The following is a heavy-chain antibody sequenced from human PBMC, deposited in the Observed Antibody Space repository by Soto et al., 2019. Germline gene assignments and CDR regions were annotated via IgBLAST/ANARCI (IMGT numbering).Heavy chain of an antibody. Sequence: EVQLLESGGGLVQPGESLRLSCVASGFIFSDYVINWVRQAPGKGLEWVCAIGGGGAGTSYSDSVKGRFTIFRDTSRKTVHMMLNSLRADDTVVYYCATRFVIVQAVLGRNYHYGMDVLGQGTTVTVSS. D-gene: IGHD1-26*01. CDR1: GFIFSDYV. V-gene: IGHV3-23*01. CDR3: ATRFVIVQAVLGRNYHYGMDV. J-gene: IGHJ6*02. CDR2: IGGGGAGT.